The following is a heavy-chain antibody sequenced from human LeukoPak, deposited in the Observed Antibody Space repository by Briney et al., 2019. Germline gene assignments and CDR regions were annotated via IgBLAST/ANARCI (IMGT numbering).Heavy chain of an antibody. CDR2: ISWNSGSI. V-gene: IGHV3-9*01. Sequence: GGSLRLSCAASGFTFDDYAMHWVRQAPGKGLEWVSGISWNSGSIGYADSVKGRFTISRDNAKNSLYLQMNSLRAEDTALYYCAKERSVGSLRFWSGHTGPMDVWGKGTTVTVSS. J-gene: IGHJ6*03. CDR3: AKERSVGSLRFWSGHTGPMDV. D-gene: IGHD3-3*01. CDR1: GFTFDDYA.